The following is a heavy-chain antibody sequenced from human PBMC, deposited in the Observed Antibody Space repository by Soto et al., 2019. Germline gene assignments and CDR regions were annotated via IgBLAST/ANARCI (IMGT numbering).Heavy chain of an antibody. J-gene: IGHJ4*02. D-gene: IGHD2-21*01. CDR1: GDTFTTYD. CDR2: INPNSGNI. V-gene: IGHV1-8*01. Sequence: EASVKVSCKASGDTFTTYDINWVRQATGHGLEWMGWINPNSGNIGYAQRFQGRITMPRDTSTNTVHMELNMLTSDAPAVYYCMRGGCGDSPTDYWGQGTQVTVSS. CDR3: MRGGCGDSPTDY.